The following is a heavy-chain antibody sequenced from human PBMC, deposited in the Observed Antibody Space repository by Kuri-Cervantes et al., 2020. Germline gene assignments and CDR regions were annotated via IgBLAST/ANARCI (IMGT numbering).Heavy chain of an antibody. CDR3: APQRGSGIKWFDP. Sequence: SGPTLVKPTQTLTLTCTVSGFSLSSTGMSVGWIRQPPGKALEWLAHIFSNDEKSYSTSLKSRLTITKDTSKNQVVLTMTNMDPVDTATYYCAPQRGSGIKWFDPWGQGTLVTVSS. J-gene: IGHJ5*02. D-gene: IGHD6-19*01. CDR1: GFSLSSTGMS. V-gene: IGHV2-26*01. CDR2: IFSNDEK.